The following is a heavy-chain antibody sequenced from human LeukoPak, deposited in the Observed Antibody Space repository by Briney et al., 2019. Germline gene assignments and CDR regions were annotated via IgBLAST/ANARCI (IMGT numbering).Heavy chain of an antibody. CDR2: INHSGST. V-gene: IGHV4-34*01. CDR1: GGSFSGYY. J-gene: IGHJ4*02. Sequence: PSETLSLTCAVYGGSFSGYYWSWIRQPPGKGLEWIGEINHSGSTNYNPSLKSRVTISVDTSKNQFSLKLSSVTAADTAVYYCARHPDYYGTYYFDYWGQGTLVTVSS. D-gene: IGHD3-22*01. CDR3: ARHPDYYGTYYFDY.